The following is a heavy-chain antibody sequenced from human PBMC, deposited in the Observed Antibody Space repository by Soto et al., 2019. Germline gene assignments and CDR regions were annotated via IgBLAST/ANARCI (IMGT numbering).Heavy chain of an antibody. V-gene: IGHV3-48*01. CDR3: ARGRSGSGWYDFAFDI. J-gene: IGHJ3*02. CDR1: GFTFSSYS. D-gene: IGHD6-19*01. Sequence: EVQLVESGGGLVQPGGSLRLSCAASGFTFSSYSMNWVRQAPGKGLEWVSYISSSSSTIYYADSVKGRFTISRDNAKNSLYLQMNSLRAEYTAVYYCARGRSGSGWYDFAFDIWGQGTMVTVSS. CDR2: ISSSSSTI.